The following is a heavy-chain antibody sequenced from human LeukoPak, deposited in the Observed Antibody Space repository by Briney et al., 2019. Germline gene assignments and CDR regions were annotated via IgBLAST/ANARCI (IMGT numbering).Heavy chain of an antibody. CDR1: GGSITSNSYS. CDR2: LSHAGTN. Sequence: PSETLSLTCTVSGGSITSNSYSWGWIRQPPGKGLQWIVTLSHAGTNYYNPSLKSRVTMPVDRSKNQLSLKLTPVTATDTAVYYCARLRGGVQLRGDWGQGTLVTVSS. CDR3: ARLRGGVQLRGD. V-gene: IGHV4-39*01. D-gene: IGHD5-18*01. J-gene: IGHJ4*02.